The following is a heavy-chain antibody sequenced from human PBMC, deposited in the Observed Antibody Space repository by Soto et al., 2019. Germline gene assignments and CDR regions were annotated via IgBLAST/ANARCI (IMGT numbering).Heavy chain of an antibody. Sequence: SVKVSCKASGGTFSSYAISWVRQAPGQGLEWMGGIIPIFGTANYAQKFQGRVTITADESTSTAYMELSSLRSEDTAVYYCARVRYDFWSGSPNYYYYGMDVWGQGTTVTVSS. CDR1: GGTFSSYA. J-gene: IGHJ6*02. V-gene: IGHV1-69*13. D-gene: IGHD3-3*01. CDR3: ARVRYDFWSGSPNYYYYGMDV. CDR2: IIPIFGTA.